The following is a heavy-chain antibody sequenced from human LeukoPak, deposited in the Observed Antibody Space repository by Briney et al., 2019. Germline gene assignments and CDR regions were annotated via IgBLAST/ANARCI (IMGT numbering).Heavy chain of an antibody. CDR2: IIPNNGGT. J-gene: IGHJ4*02. CDR1: GYTFTDYY. D-gene: IGHD1-14*01. V-gene: IGHV1-2*02. CDR3: ARANQNYFDS. Sequence: ALVKVSCKTSGYTFTDYYMRWVRQAPGQGLEWMGWIIPNNGGTNYAQKFQGRVTMTRDTSINTAFMEVRRLGSDDTAIYYCARANQNYFDSWGQGTLVTVSA.